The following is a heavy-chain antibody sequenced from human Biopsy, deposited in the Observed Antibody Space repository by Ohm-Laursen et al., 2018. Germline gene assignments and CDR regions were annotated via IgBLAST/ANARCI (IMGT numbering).Heavy chain of an antibody. CDR2: ISAAGPAM. V-gene: IGHV3-11*01. CDR1: GFTFIDFY. Sequence: SLRLSCSASGFTFIDFYMSWIRQAPGKGLEWISYISAAGPAMFYADSVRGRFTISRDNANNLLYLQMDSLRAEDTAVYYCARRRPIDYWGQGILVTVSS. CDR3: ARRRPIDY. J-gene: IGHJ4*02.